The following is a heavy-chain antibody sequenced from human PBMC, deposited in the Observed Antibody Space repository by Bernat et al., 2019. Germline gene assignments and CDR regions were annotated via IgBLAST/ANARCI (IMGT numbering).Heavy chain of an antibody. Sequence: QARLVESGGGVVQPGRSLRLSCAASGFSFSSYAMYWVRQAPGKGLEWVAVISYDGSNKYYADSVKGRFTISRDSSKNTVYLQMNTLRADDTAVYYCARDKSDYYDSSGYLYYWGQGSLVTVSS. V-gene: IGHV3-30-3*01. CDR3: ARDKSDYYDSSGYLYY. CDR1: GFSFSSYA. CDR2: ISYDGSNK. J-gene: IGHJ4*02. D-gene: IGHD3-22*01.